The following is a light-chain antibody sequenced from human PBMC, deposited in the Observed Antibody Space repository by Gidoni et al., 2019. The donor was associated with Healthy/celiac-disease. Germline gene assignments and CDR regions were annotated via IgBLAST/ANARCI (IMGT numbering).Light chain of an antibody. V-gene: IGLV2-14*01. Sequence: QSDLSQAATVSGSPAQSVTISCTGTSSDVGGYNYVSWYQQHPGKAPKLMIYDVSNRPSGVSNRFSGSKSGNTASLTISGLQAEDEADYYCSSYTSSSTLEVFGGGTKLTVL. CDR1: SSDVGGYNY. J-gene: IGLJ2*01. CDR3: SSYTSSSTLEV. CDR2: DVS.